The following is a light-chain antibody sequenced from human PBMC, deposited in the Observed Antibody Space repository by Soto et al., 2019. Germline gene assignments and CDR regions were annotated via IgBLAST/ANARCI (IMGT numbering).Light chain of an antibody. J-gene: IGKJ5*01. CDR1: QSINAW. Sequence: DIPMTQSPSTLSASVGDRVTITCRASQSINAWLAWYQQKPGKAPKLLIYDVSTLDSGVPSRFSGSASGTEFTLTISSLESDDFATYYCLQHNSYPITFGQGTRLEIK. CDR2: DVS. CDR3: LQHNSYPIT. V-gene: IGKV1-5*01.